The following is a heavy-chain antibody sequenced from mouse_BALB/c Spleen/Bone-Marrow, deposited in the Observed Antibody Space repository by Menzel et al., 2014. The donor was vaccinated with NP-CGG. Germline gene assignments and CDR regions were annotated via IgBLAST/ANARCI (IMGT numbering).Heavy chain of an antibody. V-gene: IGHV14-3*02. CDR3: ATMITDWYFDV. J-gene: IGHJ1*01. CDR1: GFNIKDTY. Sequence: VQLKESGAELVKPGASVKLSCTASGFNIKDTYMHWVEQRPEQGLEWIGRIDPANGNTKYDPKFQGKATITADTSSNTAYLQLSSLTSEDTAVYYCATMITDWYFDVWGAGTTVTVSS. CDR2: IDPANGNT. D-gene: IGHD2-4*01.